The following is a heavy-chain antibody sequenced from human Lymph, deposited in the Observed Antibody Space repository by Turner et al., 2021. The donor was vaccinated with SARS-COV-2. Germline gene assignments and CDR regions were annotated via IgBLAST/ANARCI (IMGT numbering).Heavy chain of an antibody. Sequence: EVQLVESGGGLVQPGRSMRLSCAASGFTFDEYVMHWVRQAPGKVLWWVSGISWNSGRIGYADSVKGRFTISRDNAKNSLYLQMNSLRAEDTALYYCAKGRRFGMDVWGQGTTVTVSS. CDR2: ISWNSGRI. V-gene: IGHV3-9*01. CDR1: GFTFDEYV. CDR3: AKGRRFGMDV. J-gene: IGHJ6*02.